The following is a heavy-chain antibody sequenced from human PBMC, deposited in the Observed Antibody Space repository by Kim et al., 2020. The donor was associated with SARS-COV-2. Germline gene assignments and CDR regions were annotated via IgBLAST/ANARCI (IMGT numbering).Heavy chain of an antibody. CDR1: GFTFSDYY. J-gene: IGHJ3*02. V-gene: IGHV3-11*05. Sequence: GGSLRLSCAASGFTFSDYYMTWIRQAPGKGLEWVSYISSSSSYTKYADSVKGRFTISRDNAKNSLYLQMNSLRAEDTAVYYCARERLITIFGVVINDAFDIWGQGTMVPVSS. CDR2: ISSSSSYT. D-gene: IGHD3-3*01. CDR3: ARERLITIFGVVINDAFDI.